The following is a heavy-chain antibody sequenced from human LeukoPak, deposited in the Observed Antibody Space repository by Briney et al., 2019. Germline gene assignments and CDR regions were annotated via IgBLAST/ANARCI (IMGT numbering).Heavy chain of an antibody. CDR1: GGTFSSYA. V-gene: IGHV1-46*01. Sequence: ASVKVSCKASGGTFSSYAISWVRQAPGQGLEWMGIINPSGGSTSYAQKFQGRVTMTTDTSTSTAYMELRSLRSDDTAVYYCARLARTWVVRGGANWFDPWGQGTLVTVSS. D-gene: IGHD3-10*01. J-gene: IGHJ5*02. CDR2: INPSGGST. CDR3: ARLARTWVVRGGANWFDP.